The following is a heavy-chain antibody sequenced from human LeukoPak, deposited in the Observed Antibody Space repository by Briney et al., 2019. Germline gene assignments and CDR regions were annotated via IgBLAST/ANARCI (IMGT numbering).Heavy chain of an antibody. CDR3: ARDPCSSTSCYSWYFDL. J-gene: IGHJ2*01. CDR2: ISVHNGNT. D-gene: IGHD2-2*01. CDR1: GYTFTSYY. V-gene: IGHV1-18*04. Sequence: ASVKVSCKASGYTFTSYYMHWVRQAPGQGLEWMGWISVHNGNTNYAQKLQGRLTMTTDTSTSTAYMELRSLRSDDTAIYYCARDPCSSTSCYSWYFDLWGRGTLVTVSS.